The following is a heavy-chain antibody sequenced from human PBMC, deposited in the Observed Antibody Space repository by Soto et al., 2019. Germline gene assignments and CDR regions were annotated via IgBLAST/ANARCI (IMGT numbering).Heavy chain of an antibody. CDR3: ASIGYYYGSGSYPRFDP. J-gene: IGHJ5*02. CDR2: IYYSGST. V-gene: IGHV4-31*03. D-gene: IGHD3-10*01. CDR1: GGSISSGGYY. Sequence: PSETLSLTCTVSGGSISSGGYYWSWIRQHPGKGLEWIGYIYYSGSTYYNPSLKSRVTISVDTSKNQFSLKLSSVTAADTAVYYCASIGYYYGSGSYPRFDPWGQGTLVTVSS.